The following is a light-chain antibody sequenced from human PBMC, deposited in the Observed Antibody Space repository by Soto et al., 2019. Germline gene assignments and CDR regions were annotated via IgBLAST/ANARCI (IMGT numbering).Light chain of an antibody. J-gene: IGLJ2*01. V-gene: IGLV1-44*01. CDR1: SSNIGSNT. Sequence: QAVVTQSPSASGTPGQRVTISCSGSSSNIGSNTVNWYQQLPGTAPKLLIYGDSQRPSGVPDRFSGSKSGTSASLAISGLQSEDEADYYCATWDDSLNVVFGGGTKLTVL. CDR2: GDS. CDR3: ATWDDSLNVV.